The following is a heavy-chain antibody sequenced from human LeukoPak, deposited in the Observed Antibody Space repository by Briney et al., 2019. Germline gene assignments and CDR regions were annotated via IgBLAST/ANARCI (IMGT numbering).Heavy chain of an antibody. J-gene: IGHJ6*03. Sequence: SETLSLTCTVSGYSISSGYYWSWIRQPAGKGLEWIGRIYTSGSTNYDPSLKSRVTISVDTSKNQFSLKLSSVTAADTAVYYCARGLSYYDSSGYYLGNYYYYMDVWGKGTTVTVSS. V-gene: IGHV4-61*02. CDR1: GYSISSGYY. CDR2: IYTSGST. CDR3: ARGLSYYDSSGYYLGNYYYYMDV. D-gene: IGHD3-22*01.